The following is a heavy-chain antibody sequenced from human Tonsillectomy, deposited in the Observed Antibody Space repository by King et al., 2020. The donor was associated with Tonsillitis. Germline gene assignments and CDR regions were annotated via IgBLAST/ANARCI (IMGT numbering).Heavy chain of an antibody. J-gene: IGHJ6*02. CDR3: ARGEWARGSSWYYDYYYYGMEV. V-gene: IGHV3-30*04. CDR1: GFTFSSYA. Sequence: VQLVESGGGVVQPGRSLRLSCAASGFTFSSYAMHWVRQAPGKGLEWVAVISYDGSNKYYADSVKGRFTISRDNSKNTLYLQMNSLRAEDTAVYYCARGEWARGSSWYYDYYYYGMEVWGQGTTVTVSS. D-gene: IGHD6-13*01. CDR2: ISYDGSNK.